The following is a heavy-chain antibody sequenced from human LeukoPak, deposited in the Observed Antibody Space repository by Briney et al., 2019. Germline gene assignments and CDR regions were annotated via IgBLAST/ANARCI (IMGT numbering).Heavy chain of an antibody. CDR1: GFTFSSYA. CDR3: ARDSIAVAGTSGFDY. J-gene: IGHJ4*02. Sequence: GGSLRLSCAASGFTFSSYAMHWVRQAPGKGLEWVAVISYDGSSKYYADSVKGRFTISRDNSKNTLYLQMNSLRAEDTAVYYCARDSIAVAGTSGFDYWGQGTLVTVSS. V-gene: IGHV3-30-3*01. CDR2: ISYDGSSK. D-gene: IGHD6-19*01.